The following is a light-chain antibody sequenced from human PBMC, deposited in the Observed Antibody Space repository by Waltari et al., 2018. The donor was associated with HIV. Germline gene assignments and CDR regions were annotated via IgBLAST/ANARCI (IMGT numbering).Light chain of an antibody. Sequence: EIVLTQSPGTLSLSSGDRATLYCRASQSVSSSYLAWYQQKPGQAPRHLIYGASSRATGIPDRFSGSGSGTDFTLTISRLEPEDFAVYYCQQYGRSSLTFGGGTKVEIK. CDR1: QSVSSSY. CDR2: GAS. V-gene: IGKV3-20*01. J-gene: IGKJ4*01. CDR3: QQYGRSSLT.